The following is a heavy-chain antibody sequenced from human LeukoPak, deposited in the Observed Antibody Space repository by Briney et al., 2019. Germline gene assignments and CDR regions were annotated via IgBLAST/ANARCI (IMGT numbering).Heavy chain of an antibody. CDR1: GYTFTSYG. D-gene: IGHD6-13*01. J-gene: IGHJ3*02. CDR2: ISAYNGNT. CDR3: ARDRRQQRVNDAFDI. Sequence: ASVKVSCKASGYTFTSYGISWVRQAPGQGLEWMGWISAYNGNTNYAQKLQGRVTMTTDTSTSTAYMELRSLRSDDTAVYYCARDRRQQRVNDAFDIWGQGTMVTVSS. V-gene: IGHV1-18*01.